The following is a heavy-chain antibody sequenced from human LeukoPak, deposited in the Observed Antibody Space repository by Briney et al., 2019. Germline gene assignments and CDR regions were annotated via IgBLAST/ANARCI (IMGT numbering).Heavy chain of an antibody. V-gene: IGHV1-46*01. CDR3: ARENSIAVAGTFPGWFDP. D-gene: IGHD6-19*01. Sequence: ASVNVSCKASGYTFTSYYMHWVRQAPGQGLEWMGIINPSGGSTSYAQKFQGRVTMTRDTSTSTVYMELSSLRSEDTAVYYCARENSIAVAGTFPGWFDPWGQGTLVTVSS. CDR2: INPSGGST. J-gene: IGHJ5*02. CDR1: GYTFTSYY.